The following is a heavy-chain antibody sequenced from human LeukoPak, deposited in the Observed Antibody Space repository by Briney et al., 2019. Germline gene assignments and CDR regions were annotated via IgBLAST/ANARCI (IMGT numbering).Heavy chain of an antibody. CDR1: GGSFSGYY. V-gene: IGHV4-34*01. D-gene: IGHD1-26*01. Sequence: SETLSLTCAVYGGSFSGYYWSWIRQPPGKGLEWIGEINHSGSTNYNPSLKSRVTISVDTSKNQFSLKLSSVAAADTAVYYCASKVGATLYWFDPWGQGTLVTVSS. CDR3: ASKVGATLYWFDP. J-gene: IGHJ5*02. CDR2: INHSGST.